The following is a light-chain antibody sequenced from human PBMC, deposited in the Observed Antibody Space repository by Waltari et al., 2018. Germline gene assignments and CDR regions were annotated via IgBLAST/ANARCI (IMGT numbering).Light chain of an antibody. V-gene: IGLV1-44*01. CDR1: ASNTVNNV. Sequence: QSVLTQPPSASGTPGQGVTISCSGGASNTVNNVLNWYQYVPGKAPKLLIYRGDRRPAGVPDRFSGSKSGTSASLAISGLQSEDEADYYCAAWDDSLNGRWVFGGGTKVTVL. CDR3: AAWDDSLNGRWV. J-gene: IGLJ3*02. CDR2: RGD.